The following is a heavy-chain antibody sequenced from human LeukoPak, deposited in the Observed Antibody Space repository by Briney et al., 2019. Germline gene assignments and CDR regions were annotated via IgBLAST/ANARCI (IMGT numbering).Heavy chain of an antibody. Sequence: PGGSLRLSCAASGFTFSSYGMHWVRQAPGKGLEWVADIWYDGSHKYYADSVKGRFTISRDNSKNTLHLQMNSLRAEDTAVYYCARDLLPWFGELSGDSDYWGQGTLVTVSS. J-gene: IGHJ4*02. D-gene: IGHD3-10*01. V-gene: IGHV3-33*01. CDR2: IWYDGSHK. CDR3: ARDLLPWFGELSGDSDY. CDR1: GFTFSSYG.